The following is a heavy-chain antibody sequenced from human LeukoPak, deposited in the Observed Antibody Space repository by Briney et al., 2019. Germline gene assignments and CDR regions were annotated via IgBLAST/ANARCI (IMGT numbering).Heavy chain of an antibody. V-gene: IGHV4-59*01. CDR3: ARSNPQYDFWSGYYRGWFDP. J-gene: IGHJ5*02. CDR2: IYYSGST. D-gene: IGHD3-3*01. CDR1: GGSISSYY. Sequence: SETLSLTCTVSGGSISSYYWSWIRQPPGKGLEWIGYIYYSGSTNYNPSLKSRVTISVDTSKNQFSLKLSSVTAADTAVYYCARSNPQYDFWSGYYRGWFDPWGQGTLVTASS.